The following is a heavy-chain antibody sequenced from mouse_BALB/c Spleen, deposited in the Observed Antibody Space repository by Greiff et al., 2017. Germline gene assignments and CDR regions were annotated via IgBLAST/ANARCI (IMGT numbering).Heavy chain of an antibody. CDR2: ISSGGSYT. Sequence: EVKLVESGGDLVKPGGSLKISCAASGFTFSSYGMSWVRQTPDKRLEWVATISSGGSYTYYPDSVKGRFTISRDNAKNTLYLQMSSLKSEDTAMYYCARQMSFDYWGQGTTLTVSS. J-gene: IGHJ2*01. CDR3: ARQMSFDY. V-gene: IGHV5-6*01. CDR1: GFTFSSYG.